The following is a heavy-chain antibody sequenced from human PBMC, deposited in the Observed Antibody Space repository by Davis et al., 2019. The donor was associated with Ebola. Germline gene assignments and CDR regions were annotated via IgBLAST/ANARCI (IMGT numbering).Heavy chain of an antibody. CDR3: ARDRSFGDYYGMDV. V-gene: IGHV3-66*01. Sequence: GESLKISCAASGFTVSSNHMSWVRQAPGKGLEWVSVIYSGGSTYYADSVKGRFTISRDNAKNTLYLQMNSLRAEDTAVYYCARDRSFGDYYGMDVWGQGTTVTVSS. CDR1: GFTVSSNH. D-gene: IGHD3-3*01. CDR2: IYSGGST. J-gene: IGHJ6*02.